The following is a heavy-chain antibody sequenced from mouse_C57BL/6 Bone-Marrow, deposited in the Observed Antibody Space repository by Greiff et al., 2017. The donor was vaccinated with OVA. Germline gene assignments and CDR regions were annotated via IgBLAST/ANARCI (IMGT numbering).Heavy chain of an antibody. J-gene: IGHJ2*01. CDR3: ASPTTVVAPFDY. Sequence: QVQLQQSGAELARPGASVKLSCKASGYTFTSYGISWVKQRTGQGLEWIGEIYPRSGNTYYNEKFKGEATLTADKSSSTAYMELRSLTSEDSAVYFCASPTTVVAPFDYWGQGTTLTVSS. D-gene: IGHD1-1*01. CDR1: GYTFTSYG. CDR2: IYPRSGNT. V-gene: IGHV1-81*01.